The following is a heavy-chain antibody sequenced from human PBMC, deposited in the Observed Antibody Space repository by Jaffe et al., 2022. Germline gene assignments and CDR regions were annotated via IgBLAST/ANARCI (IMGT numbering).Heavy chain of an antibody. J-gene: IGHJ6*03. CDR2: IYYSGST. Sequence: QVQLQESGPGLVKPSETLSLTCTVSGGSISSYYWSWIRQPPGKGLEWIGYIYYSGSTNYNPSLKSRVTISVDTSKNQFSLKLSSVTAADTAVYYCARGQGLEVPYYYYYMDVWGKGTTVTVSS. D-gene: IGHD3-3*01. CDR3: ARGQGLEVPYYYYYMDV. V-gene: IGHV4-59*01. CDR1: GGSISSYY.